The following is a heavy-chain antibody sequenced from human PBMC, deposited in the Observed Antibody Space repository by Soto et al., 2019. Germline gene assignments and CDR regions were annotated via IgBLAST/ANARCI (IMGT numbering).Heavy chain of an antibody. CDR1: GGTFSSYA. CDR2: ISPYIGKT. J-gene: IGHJ6*03. V-gene: IGHV1-18*01. Sequence: ASVKVSCKASGGTFSSYAISWVRQAPGQGLEWMGGISPYIGKTNYAQKLQGRVTMTTDTSTSTAYMELRSLRSDDTAVYYCASSGLVAAYYMDVWGKGTTVTVSS. CDR3: ASSGLVAAYYMDV. D-gene: IGHD5-12*01.